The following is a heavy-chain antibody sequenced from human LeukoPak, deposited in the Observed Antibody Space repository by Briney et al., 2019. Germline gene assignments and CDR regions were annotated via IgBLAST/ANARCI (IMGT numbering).Heavy chain of an antibody. J-gene: IGHJ4*02. D-gene: IGHD3-10*01. V-gene: IGHV3-33*08. Sequence: GGSLRLSCEASGFNFNNYGMHWVRQAPGKGLEWVAVIWYDGSNKYYADSVKGRFTISRDNSKNTLYLQMNSLRAEDTAVYYCARDQGSGSYYLDYWGQGTLVTVSS. CDR1: GFNFNNYG. CDR3: ARDQGSGSYYLDY. CDR2: IWYDGSNK.